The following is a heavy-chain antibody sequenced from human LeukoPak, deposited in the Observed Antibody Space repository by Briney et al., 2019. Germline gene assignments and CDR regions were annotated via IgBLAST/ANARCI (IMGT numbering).Heavy chain of an antibody. Sequence: SETLSLTCTVSGGSISSGSYYWSWIRQPAGKGLEWIGRIYTSGSTNYNPSLKSRVTISVDTSKNHISLKLSSVTAADTAVYYCARDGDNYYGSGSYGYWGQGTLVTVSS. J-gene: IGHJ4*02. D-gene: IGHD3-10*01. V-gene: IGHV4-61*02. CDR1: GGSISSGSYY. CDR2: IYTSGST. CDR3: ARDGDNYYGSGSYGY.